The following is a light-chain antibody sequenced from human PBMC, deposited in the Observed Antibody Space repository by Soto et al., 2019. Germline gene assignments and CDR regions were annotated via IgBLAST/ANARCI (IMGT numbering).Light chain of an antibody. CDR2: DTS. Sequence: EIVLTQPPEPLALSPGERXTLSCTASQSVSSYLAWFQQKPGQAPRLLIYDTSNRATGIPARVSGSGSGTDFTLTITSLEPEDFAIYYCHQRSDWPLTFGGGTKLDIK. V-gene: IGKV3-11*01. J-gene: IGKJ4*01. CDR1: QSVSSY. CDR3: HQRSDWPLT.